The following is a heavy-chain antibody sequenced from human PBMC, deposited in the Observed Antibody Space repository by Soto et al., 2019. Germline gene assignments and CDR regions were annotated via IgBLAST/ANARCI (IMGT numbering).Heavy chain of an antibody. CDR2: INAGNGNT. J-gene: IGHJ6*02. D-gene: IGHD2-15*01. CDR1: GYTFTSYA. CDR3: ARDAYCSGGSCYQYYYYYYGMDV. V-gene: IGHV1-3*01. Sequence: ASVKVSCKASGYTFTSYAMHWVRQAPGQRLEWMGWINAGNGNTKYSQKFQGRVTITRDTSASTAYMELSSLRSEDTAVYYCARDAYCSGGSCYQYYYYYYGMDVWGQGTTVTGSS.